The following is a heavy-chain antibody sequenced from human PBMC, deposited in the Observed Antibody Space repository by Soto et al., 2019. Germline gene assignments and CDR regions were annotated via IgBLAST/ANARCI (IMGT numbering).Heavy chain of an antibody. CDR2: IWYDGSNK. J-gene: IGHJ4*02. D-gene: IGHD3-3*01. CDR1: GFTFSSYG. CDR3: ARTKVSDDSYYFDY. Sequence: PGGSLRLSCAASGFTFSSYGMHWVRQAPGKGLEWVAVIWYDGSNKYYADSVKGRFTISRDNSKNTLYLQMNSLRAEDTAVYYCARTKVSDDSYYFDYWGQGTLVTVS. V-gene: IGHV3-30*19.